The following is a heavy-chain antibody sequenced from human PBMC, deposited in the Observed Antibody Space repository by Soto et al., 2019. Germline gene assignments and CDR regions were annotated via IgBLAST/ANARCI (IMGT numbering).Heavy chain of an antibody. CDR1: GFTFSSYG. CDR2: ISYDGSNK. CDR3: AKAYAVPAATASFDY. Sequence: QVQLVESGGGVVQPGRSLRLSCAASGFTFSSYGMHWVRQAPGKGLEWVAVISYDGSNKYCADSVKGRFTISRDNSKNTLYLQMNSLRAEDTALYYCAKAYAVPAATASFDYWGQGTLATVSS. V-gene: IGHV3-30*18. D-gene: IGHD2-2*01. J-gene: IGHJ4*02.